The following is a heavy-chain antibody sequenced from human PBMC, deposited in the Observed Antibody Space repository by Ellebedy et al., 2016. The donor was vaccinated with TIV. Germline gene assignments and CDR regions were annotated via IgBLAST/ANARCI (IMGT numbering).Heavy chain of an antibody. CDR1: GYTFTDFH. Sequence: AASVKVSCKASGYTFTDFHITWVRQAPGQGLEWMGWVSAYNDNTNYAQKLQGRVTMTTDTSTSTAYMELRSLRSDDTAVYYCARGGSGWYQAWGQGTLVTVSS. CDR3: ARGGSGWYQA. J-gene: IGHJ4*02. CDR2: VSAYNDNT. V-gene: IGHV1-18*04. D-gene: IGHD6-19*01.